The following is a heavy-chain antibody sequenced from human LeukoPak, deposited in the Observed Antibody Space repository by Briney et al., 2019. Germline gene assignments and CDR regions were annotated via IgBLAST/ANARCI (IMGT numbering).Heavy chain of an antibody. V-gene: IGHV3-11*06. CDR1: GFTFSDYY. Sequence: PGGSLRLSCAASGFTFSDYYMSWIRQAPGKGLEWVSYISSSSSYTNYADSVKGRFTISRDNAENSLYLQMNSLRAEDTAVYYCARAHRPKDIVVVTVYYGMDVWGQGTTVTVSS. CDR2: ISSSSSYT. J-gene: IGHJ6*02. D-gene: IGHD2-15*01. CDR3: ARAHRPKDIVVVTVYYGMDV.